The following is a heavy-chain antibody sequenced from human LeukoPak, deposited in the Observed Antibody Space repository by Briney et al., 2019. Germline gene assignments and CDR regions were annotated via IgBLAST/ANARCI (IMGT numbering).Heavy chain of an antibody. Sequence: GGSLRLSCAASGFTFSTFNMHWVRQAPGKGPEWVAVIWYDGSNKYYADSVKGRFTISRDNSKNTLYLQMNSLRAEDTAVYYCARDRYYDILTGYYTGGSFFDYWGQGTLVTVSS. CDR2: IWYDGSNK. CDR1: GFTFSTFN. CDR3: ARDRYYDILTGYYTGGSFFDY. D-gene: IGHD3-9*01. V-gene: IGHV3-33*08. J-gene: IGHJ4*02.